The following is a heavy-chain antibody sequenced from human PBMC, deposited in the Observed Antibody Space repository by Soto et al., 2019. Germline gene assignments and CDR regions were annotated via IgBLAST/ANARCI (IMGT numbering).Heavy chain of an antibody. CDR1: GFTVSSNY. D-gene: IGHD6-19*01. Sequence: EVQLVESGGGLIQPGGSLGLSCAASGFTVSSNYMSWVRQAPGKGLEWVSVIYSGGSTYYADSVKGRFTISRDNSKNTLYLQMNSLRAEDTAVYYCARDFPSGGGAGKPYYYYYGMDVWGQGTTVTVSS. CDR2: IYSGGST. V-gene: IGHV3-53*01. CDR3: ARDFPSGGGAGKPYYYYYGMDV. J-gene: IGHJ6*02.